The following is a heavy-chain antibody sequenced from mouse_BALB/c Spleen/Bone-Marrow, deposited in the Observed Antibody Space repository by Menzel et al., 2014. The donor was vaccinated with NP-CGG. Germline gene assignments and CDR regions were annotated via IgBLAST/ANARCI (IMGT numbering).Heavy chain of an antibody. CDR1: GYAFSSCW. J-gene: IGHJ1*01. Sequence: VKLMESGAELVRPGSSVKISCKASGYAFSSCWMNWVKQRPGQGLEWIGQIYPGDGDTNYNGKFKGKATLTADKSSSTAYMQPSSLTSEDSAVYFCARSQGGYWYFNVWGAGTTVTVSS. CDR3: ARSQGGYWYFNV. CDR2: IYPGDGDT. V-gene: IGHV1-80*01. D-gene: IGHD3-3*01.